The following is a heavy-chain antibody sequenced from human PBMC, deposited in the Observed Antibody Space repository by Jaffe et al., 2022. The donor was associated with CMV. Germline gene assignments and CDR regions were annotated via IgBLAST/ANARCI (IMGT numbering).Heavy chain of an antibody. CDR1: GFTFSSYE. J-gene: IGHJ3*02. D-gene: IGHD1-7*01. CDR3: ARESVTGTGPGHDAFDI. V-gene: IGHV3-48*03. CDR2: ISSSGSTI. Sequence: EVQLVESGGGLVQPGGSLRLSCAASGFTFSSYEMNWVRQAPGKGLEWVSYISSSGSTIYYADSVKGRFTISRDNAKNSLYLQMNSLRAEDTAVYYCARESVTGTGPGHDAFDIWGQGTMVTVSS.